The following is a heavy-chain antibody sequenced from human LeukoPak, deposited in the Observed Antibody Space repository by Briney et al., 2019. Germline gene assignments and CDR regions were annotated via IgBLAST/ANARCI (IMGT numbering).Heavy chain of an antibody. D-gene: IGHD4-17*01. CDR2: IIPIFGTA. CDR1: GGTFSSYA. V-gene: IGHV1-69*13. Sequence: GASVKVSCKASGGTFSSYAISWVRQAPGQGLEWMGGIIPIFGTANYAQKFQGRVTITADESTSTAYMELGSLRSEDTAVYYCARDQGDYAFDYWGQGTLVTVSS. CDR3: ARDQGDYAFDY. J-gene: IGHJ4*02.